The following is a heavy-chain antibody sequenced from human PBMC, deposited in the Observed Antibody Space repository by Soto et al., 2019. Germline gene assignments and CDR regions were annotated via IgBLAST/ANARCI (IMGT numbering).Heavy chain of an antibody. V-gene: IGHV6-1*01. Sequence: PSQTLSLTCAISGDSVSSNTAAWNWIRQSPSRGLEWLGRTYYRSRWYHDYAVSVKSRVTINPDTSKNQFSLQLNSVTPEDTAVYYCARDPGYFYGMDVWGQATTVTVSS. CDR3: ARDPGYFYGMDV. J-gene: IGHJ6*02. CDR1: GDSVSSNTAA. CDR2: TYYRSRWYH.